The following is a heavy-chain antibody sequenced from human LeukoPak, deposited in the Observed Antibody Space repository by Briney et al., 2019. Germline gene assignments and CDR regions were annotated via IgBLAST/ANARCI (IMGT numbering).Heavy chain of an antibody. CDR1: GFTFSSYT. CDR2: ISGRSDSI. Sequence: PGGSLRLSCAASGFTFSSYTMSWVRQAPGKGLERVSGISGRSDSIYYADSVKGRFTISRDNSRNSAYLQMDSLSPEDTAVYYCARAPVIFGSGTQDAFDIWGQGTMVTVSS. CDR3: ARAPVIFGSGTQDAFDI. V-gene: IGHV3-23*01. D-gene: IGHD3-10*01. J-gene: IGHJ3*02.